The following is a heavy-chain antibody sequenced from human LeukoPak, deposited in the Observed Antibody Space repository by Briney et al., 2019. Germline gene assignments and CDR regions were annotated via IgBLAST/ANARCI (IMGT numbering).Heavy chain of an antibody. J-gene: IGHJ6*02. V-gene: IGHV1-24*01. CDR1: GYTLTELS. CDR2: FDPEDGET. Sequence: ASVKVSCKVSGYTLTELSMHWVRQAPGKGLEWMGGFDPEDGETIYAQKFQGRVTMTEDTSTDTAYMELSSLRSEDTAVYYCARGPPIATIFGVVTHLSTYYYYGMDVWGQGTTVTVSS. D-gene: IGHD3-3*01. CDR3: ARGPPIATIFGVVTHLSTYYYYGMDV.